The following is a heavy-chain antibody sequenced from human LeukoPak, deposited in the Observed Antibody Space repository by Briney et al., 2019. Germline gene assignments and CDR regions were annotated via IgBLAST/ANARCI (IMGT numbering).Heavy chain of an antibody. CDR2: IYTSGST. V-gene: IGHV4-4*09. CDR3: ARDTYSSYNWFDP. CDR1: GGSISSYY. J-gene: IGHJ5*02. D-gene: IGHD6-19*01. Sequence: SETLSLTCTVSGGSISSYYWSWIRQPPGKGLEWIGYIYTSGSTNYNPSLKSRVTISVDTSKNQFSLKLSSVTAADTAVYYCARDTYSSYNWFDPWGQGTLVTVSS.